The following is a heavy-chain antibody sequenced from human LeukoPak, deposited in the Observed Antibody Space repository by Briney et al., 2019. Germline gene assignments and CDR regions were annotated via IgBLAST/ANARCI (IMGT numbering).Heavy chain of an antibody. V-gene: IGHV3-21*01. D-gene: IGHD6-19*01. CDR3: ATHSSGWTADY. CDR2: ISSSSSYI. Sequence: PGGSLRLSCAASGFTFSSYSMNWVRQGPGKGLEGVSSISSSSSYIYYADSVKGRFTISRDNAKNSLYLQMNSLRAEDTAVYYCATHSSGWTADYWGQGTLVTVSS. CDR1: GFTFSSYS. J-gene: IGHJ4*02.